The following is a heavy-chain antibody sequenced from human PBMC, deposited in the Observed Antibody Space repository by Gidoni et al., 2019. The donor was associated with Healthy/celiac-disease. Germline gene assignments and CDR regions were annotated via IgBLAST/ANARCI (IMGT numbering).Heavy chain of an antibody. CDR3: ASCGGDCPDLDYYYGMDV. Sequence: QVQLQESGPGLVKPSGTLSLTCAVSGGSISSSNWWSWVRQPPGKGLEWIGEIYHSGSTNYNPSLKSRVTISVDKSKNQFSLKLSSVTAADTAVYYCASCGGDCPDLDYYYGMDVWGQGTTVTVSS. CDR1: GGSISSSNW. CDR2: IYHSGST. J-gene: IGHJ6*02. V-gene: IGHV4-4*02. D-gene: IGHD2-21*02.